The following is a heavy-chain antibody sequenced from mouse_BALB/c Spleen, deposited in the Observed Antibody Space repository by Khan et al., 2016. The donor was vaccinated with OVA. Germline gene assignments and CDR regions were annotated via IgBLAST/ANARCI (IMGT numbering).Heavy chain of an antibody. J-gene: IGHJ3*01. V-gene: IGHV1-5*01. Sequence: VQLQQSGTVLARPGASVKMSCKASGYSFTSYLIHWVKQRPGQGLEWIGDIFPGNSDTSYNQKFKDRATLTAGTFATTAYMELSSLTNEDSAVYYCTRGGYSSFAYWGQWTLVTVSA. CDR2: IFPGNSDT. D-gene: IGHD1-3*01. CDR1: GYSFTSYL. CDR3: TRGGYSSFAY.